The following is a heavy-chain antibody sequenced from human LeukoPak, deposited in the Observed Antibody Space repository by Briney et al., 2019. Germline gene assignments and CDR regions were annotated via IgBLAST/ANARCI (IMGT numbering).Heavy chain of an antibody. V-gene: IGHV3-13*01. CDR1: GFTFSSYY. D-gene: IGHD2-15*01. CDR3: TREFCGSRAACAGGFYSDV. J-gene: IGHJ2*01. Sequence: GGSLRLSCAASGFTFSSYYFHWVRQAPGKGLEGVSAIGVSCDTYYADSVKGRFTISRENAANSLYLKMHSLRAGATALYYCTREFCGSRAACAGGFYSDVWGGGNLVTVSS. CDR2: IGVSCDT.